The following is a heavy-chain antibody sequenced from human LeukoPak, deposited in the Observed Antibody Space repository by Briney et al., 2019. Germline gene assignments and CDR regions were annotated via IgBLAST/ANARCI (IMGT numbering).Heavy chain of an antibody. CDR3: ARQASTTDYFDY. D-gene: IGHD4-11*01. V-gene: IGHV4-59*08. J-gene: IGHJ4*02. Sequence: SETLSLTCTVSGGSISSYNWSWIRQPPRKGLEWIGYIYYSGSTNYNPSLKSRVTISVDTSKNQFSLKLSSLTAADTAVYYCARQASTTDYFDYWGQGTLVTVSS. CDR1: GGSISSYN. CDR2: IYYSGST.